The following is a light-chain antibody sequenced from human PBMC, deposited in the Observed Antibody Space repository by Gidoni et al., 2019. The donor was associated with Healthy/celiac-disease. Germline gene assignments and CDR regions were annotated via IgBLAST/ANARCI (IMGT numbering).Light chain of an antibody. CDR1: SSDVGGYHY. Sequence: QSALTQPASVSGSPGHSITISCTGTSSDVGGYHYVSWYQQHPGKAPKRMIYEVSNRPSGVSNRFSGSKSGNTASLTISGLQAEDEADYYCSSYTSSSTLYVFGTGTKVTVL. CDR3: SSYTSSSTLYV. J-gene: IGLJ1*01. CDR2: EVS. V-gene: IGLV2-14*01.